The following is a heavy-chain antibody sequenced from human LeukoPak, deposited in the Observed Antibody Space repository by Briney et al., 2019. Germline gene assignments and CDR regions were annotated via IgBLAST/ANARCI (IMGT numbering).Heavy chain of an antibody. Sequence: SETLSLTCTVSGGSISSSSYYCGWIRQPPGKGLEWIGSIYYSGSTYYNPSLKSRVTISVDTSKNQFSLKLSSVTAADTAVHYCARHDGGSYYFDYWGQGTLVTVSS. CDR2: IYYSGST. J-gene: IGHJ4*02. V-gene: IGHV4-39*01. CDR1: GGSISSSSYY. D-gene: IGHD1-26*01. CDR3: ARHDGGSYYFDY.